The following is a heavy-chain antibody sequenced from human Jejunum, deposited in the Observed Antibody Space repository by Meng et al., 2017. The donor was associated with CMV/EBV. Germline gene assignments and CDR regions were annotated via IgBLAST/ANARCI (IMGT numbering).Heavy chain of an antibody. CDR1: GFSFGDAW. J-gene: IGHJ4*02. V-gene: IGHV3-15*01. CDR2: IRSKGDGGTT. Sequence: SGFSFGDAWMSWVRQAPGKGLEWVGRIRSKGDGGTTEYAAHVKGRFIISRDDSKNTLYLQMTSLKDEDTAVYHCTADVGVPLAQIDYWGQGTLVTVSS. CDR3: TADVGVPLAQIDY. D-gene: IGHD2-8*01.